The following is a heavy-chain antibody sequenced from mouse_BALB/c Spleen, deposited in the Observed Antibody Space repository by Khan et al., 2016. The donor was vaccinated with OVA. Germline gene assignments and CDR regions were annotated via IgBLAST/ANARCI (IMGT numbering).Heavy chain of an antibody. CDR1: GYIFTSYW. D-gene: IGHD6-1*01. CDR3: AREEPLYYFDY. V-gene: IGHV1S132*01. Sequence: VQLQQSGAELMRPGASVKLSCKTSGYIFTSYWIHWVKQRSGQGLEWIARIYPGTDNTYYNEKFKDKATLTADKSTTNAYMQLSSLKSEDSAVYFCAREEPLYYFDYWGHGTTLTVSS. CDR2: IYPGTDNT. J-gene: IGHJ2*01.